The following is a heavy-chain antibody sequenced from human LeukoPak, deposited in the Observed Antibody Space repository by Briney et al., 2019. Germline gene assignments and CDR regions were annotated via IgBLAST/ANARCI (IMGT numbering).Heavy chain of an antibody. V-gene: IGHV4-39*01. D-gene: IGHD6-19*01. J-gene: IGHJ4*02. CDR3: ARHWGSSGWGGY. CDR2: IYYSGST. Sequence: PSETLSLTCTVSGGSISSSSYYWGWIRQPPGKGLEWIGSIYYSGSTYYNPSLKSRVTISVDTSKNQFSLKLSSVTAADTAVYYCARHWGSSGWGGYSGPGTLVTVSS. CDR1: GGSISSSSYY.